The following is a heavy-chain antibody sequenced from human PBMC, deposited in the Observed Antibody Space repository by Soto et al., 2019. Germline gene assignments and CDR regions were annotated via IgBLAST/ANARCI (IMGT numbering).Heavy chain of an antibody. Sequence: GGSLRLSCNASGFTVSSSYMSWVRQAPGMGLEWVAVIESGGTAHYADSVKGRFTISRDNPNNIIYLQLHTLRAEDTAVYYCAKDLGPLKLLNYVFYGLDVWGQGTTVTVSS. CDR3: AKDLGPLKLLNYVFYGLDV. V-gene: IGHV3-53*01. J-gene: IGHJ6*02. CDR2: IESGGTA. CDR1: GFTVSSSY. D-gene: IGHD2-21*02.